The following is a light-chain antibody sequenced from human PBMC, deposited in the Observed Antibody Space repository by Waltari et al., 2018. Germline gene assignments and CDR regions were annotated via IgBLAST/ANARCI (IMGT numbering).Light chain of an antibody. J-gene: IGKJ1*01. CDR2: AAS. CDR1: QSVSRA. V-gene: IGKV3-20*01. Sequence: EIVLTQSPGTLSWSPGERATLSCRASQSVSRALAWYQQKPGQAPRLLIYAASTRATGVPDRFSGSGSGTDFTLTISRLDPEDFAVYYCQHYVNLPVTFGQGTKVEI. CDR3: QHYVNLPVT.